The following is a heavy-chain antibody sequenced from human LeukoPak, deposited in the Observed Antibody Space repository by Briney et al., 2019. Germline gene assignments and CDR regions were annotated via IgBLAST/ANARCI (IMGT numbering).Heavy chain of an antibody. CDR3: AKDEVGRYCSSTSCYSRFDY. V-gene: IGHV3-30*18. CDR2: ISFAGSGE. Sequence: GRSLRLSCAASGFTFSNYAMHWLRQAPGKGLEGVAVISFAGSGEFYADSVKGRFAISRDNSKNTLYLQMNSLRTEDTAMYYCAKDEVGRYCSSTSCYSRFDYWGQGTLVTVSS. D-gene: IGHD2-2*02. CDR1: GFTFSNYA. J-gene: IGHJ4*02.